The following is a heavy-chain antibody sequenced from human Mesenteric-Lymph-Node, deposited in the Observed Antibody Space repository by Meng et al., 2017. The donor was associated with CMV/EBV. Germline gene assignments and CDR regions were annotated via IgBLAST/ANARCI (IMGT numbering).Heavy chain of an antibody. V-gene: IGHV1-69*06. CDR1: GDTFNRNA. J-gene: IGHJ4*02. CDR2: IIPIFGTP. CDR3: AREGARGPKNPFDY. Sequence: ASGDTFNRNAISWVRQAPGQGLEWMGGIIPIFGTPNYAQKFQGRVTITADKSTSTVYMELSSLRSEDTAVYYCAREGARGPKNPFDYWGQGTLVTVSS. D-gene: IGHD2-15*01.